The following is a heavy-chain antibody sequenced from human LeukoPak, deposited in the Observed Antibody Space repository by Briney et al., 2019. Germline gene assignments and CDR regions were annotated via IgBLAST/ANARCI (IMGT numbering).Heavy chain of an antibody. CDR1: GGTFSSYA. J-gene: IGHJ6*02. V-gene: IGHV1-69*13. D-gene: IGHD6-6*01. CDR3: ARGSSSSAYYYYYYGMDV. Sequence: SVKVSCKASGGTFSSYAISWVRQAPGQGLEWMGGIIPIFGTANYAQEFQGRVTITADESTSTAYMELSSLRSEDTAVYYCARGSSSSAYYYYYYGMDVWGQGTTVTVSS. CDR2: IIPIFGTA.